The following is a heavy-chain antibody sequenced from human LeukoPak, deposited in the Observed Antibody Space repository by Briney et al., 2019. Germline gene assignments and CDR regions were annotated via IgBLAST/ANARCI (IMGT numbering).Heavy chain of an antibody. Sequence: KPSETLSLTCAVYGGSFSGYYWSWIRQPPGKGLEWIGEINHSGSTNYNPSLKSRVTISVDTSKNQFSLKLSSVTAADTAVYYCATEWISSGYYCSSWFDPWGQGTLVTVSS. V-gene: IGHV4-34*01. CDR3: ATEWISSGYYCSSWFDP. CDR2: INHSGST. D-gene: IGHD3-22*01. CDR1: GGSFSGYY. J-gene: IGHJ5*02.